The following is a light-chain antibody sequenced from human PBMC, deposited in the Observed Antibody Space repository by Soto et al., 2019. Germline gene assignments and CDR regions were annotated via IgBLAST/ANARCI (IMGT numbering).Light chain of an antibody. J-gene: IGKJ1*01. CDR2: DAS. CDR1: QGIDNF. CDR3: QKYDSAPWA. V-gene: IGKV1-27*01. Sequence: DIQVTQSPSSLSASVGDRVTIACRASQGIDNFLAWYHQKPGKVPSLLIYDASSLEPGVSSRFTGSRSGTEFTLTISSLQPEDAGTYFCQKYDSAPWAFGQGTKVDIK.